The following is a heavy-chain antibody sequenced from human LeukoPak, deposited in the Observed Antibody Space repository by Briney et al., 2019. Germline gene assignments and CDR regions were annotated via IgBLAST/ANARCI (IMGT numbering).Heavy chain of an antibody. Sequence: ASVKVSCKASGGTFSSYAISWVRQAPGQGLEWMGGIIPIFGTANYAQKFQGRVTITTDESTSTAYMELSSLRSEDTAVYYCAGESAAGVGVVQHWGQGTLVTVSS. D-gene: IGHD6-25*01. CDR1: GGTFSSYA. J-gene: IGHJ1*01. CDR2: IIPIFGTA. CDR3: AGESAAGVGVVQH. V-gene: IGHV1-69*05.